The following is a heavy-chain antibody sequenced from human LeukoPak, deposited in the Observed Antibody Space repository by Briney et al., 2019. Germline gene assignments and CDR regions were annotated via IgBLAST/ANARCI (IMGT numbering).Heavy chain of an antibody. D-gene: IGHD5-18*01. V-gene: IGHV1-69*06. Sequence: GASVKVSCKASGGTFSSYAISWVRQAPGQGLEWMGGIIPIFGTANYAQKFQGRVTMTEDTSTDTAYMELSSLRSEDTAVYYCATGYTAMVGLPVPFDYWGQGTLVTVSS. CDR1: GGTFSSYA. CDR2: IIPIFGTA. CDR3: ATGYTAMVGLPVPFDY. J-gene: IGHJ4*02.